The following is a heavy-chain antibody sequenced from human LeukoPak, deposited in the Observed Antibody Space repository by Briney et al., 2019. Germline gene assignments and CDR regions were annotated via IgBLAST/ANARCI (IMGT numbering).Heavy chain of an antibody. D-gene: IGHD2-15*01. Sequence: GGSLRLSCAPSGFTFSDYAMSWVRQAPGRGLEGRSVISGGSSGSTYYADSGKGRFTISIDNSKNPLYMQMNSLRAEDTVVYYCAKDWVVVAATDYWGKGTLVTVSS. J-gene: IGHJ4*02. CDR1: GFTFSDYA. V-gene: IGHV3-23*01. CDR2: ISGGSSGST. CDR3: AKDWVVVAATDY.